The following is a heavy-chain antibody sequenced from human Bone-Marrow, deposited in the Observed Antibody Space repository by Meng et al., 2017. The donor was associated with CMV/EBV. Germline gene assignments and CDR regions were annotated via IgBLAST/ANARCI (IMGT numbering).Heavy chain of an antibody. J-gene: IGHJ4*02. Sequence: YYMHWVRQAPGQGLEWMGWINPNSGGTNYAQKFQGRVTMTRDTSISTAYMELSRLRSDDTAVYYCARDPPACYDYVWGSYRYDYFDYWGQGTLVTVSS. CDR3: ARDPPACYDYVWGSYRYDYFDY. CDR1: YY. CDR2: INPNSGGT. D-gene: IGHD3-16*02. V-gene: IGHV1-2*02.